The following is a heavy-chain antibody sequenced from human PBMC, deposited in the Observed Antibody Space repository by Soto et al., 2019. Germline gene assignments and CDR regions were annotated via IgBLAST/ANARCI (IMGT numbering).Heavy chain of an antibody. CDR3: ARGGGYDSFDF. CDR2: IYYSGAT. Sequence: SETLSLTCNVSGASISGNYWSWIRQPPGKGLEWIGYIYYSGATNYNPSLESRLSLSIDRTRNQFSLSLSSMTAADKAVYYCARGGGYDSFDFWGQGIQVTVSS. D-gene: IGHD5-12*01. J-gene: IGHJ4*02. V-gene: IGHV4-59*12. CDR1: GASISGNY.